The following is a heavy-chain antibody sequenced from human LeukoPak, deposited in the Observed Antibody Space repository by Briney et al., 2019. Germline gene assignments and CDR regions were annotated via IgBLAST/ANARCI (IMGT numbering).Heavy chain of an antibody. J-gene: IGHJ3*02. V-gene: IGHV4-4*07. CDR1: GGSISSYY. D-gene: IGHD3-3*01. Sequence: SETLSLTCTVSGGSISSYYWSWIRQPAGKGLEGIVRIYTSGSTNYNPSLKSRVTMSVDTSKNQFSLKLSSVTAADTAVYYCARGTSITIFGVVIPRDAFDIWGQGTMVTVSS. CDR2: IYTSGST. CDR3: ARGTSITIFGVVIPRDAFDI.